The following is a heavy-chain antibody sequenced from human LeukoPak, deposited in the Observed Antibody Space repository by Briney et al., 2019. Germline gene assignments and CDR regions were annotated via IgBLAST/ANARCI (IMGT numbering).Heavy chain of an antibody. D-gene: IGHD5-12*01. V-gene: IGHV4-59*01. CDR2: IYYSGST. Sequence: SETLSLTCTVSGGSISSYYWSWIRQPPGKGLEWIGYIYYSGSTNYNPSLKSRVTISVDTSKNQFSLKLSSVTAADTAVYYCARDGYDSPYYYGMDVWGQGTTVTVSS. J-gene: IGHJ6*02. CDR3: ARDGYDSPYYYGMDV. CDR1: GGSISSYY.